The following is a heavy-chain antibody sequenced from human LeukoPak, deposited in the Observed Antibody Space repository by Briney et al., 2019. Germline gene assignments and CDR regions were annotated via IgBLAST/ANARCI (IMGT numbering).Heavy chain of an antibody. J-gene: IGHJ3*02. CDR2: INPNSGGT. V-gene: IGHV1-2*02. CDR1: GYTFTGYY. CDR3: AREWELLRAFDI. D-gene: IGHD1-26*01. Sequence: EASVKVSCKASGYTFTGYYMHWVRQAPGQGPEWMGWINPNSGGTNYAQKFQGRVTMTRGTSISTAYMELSRLRSDDTAVYYCAREWELLRAFDIWGQGTMVTVSS.